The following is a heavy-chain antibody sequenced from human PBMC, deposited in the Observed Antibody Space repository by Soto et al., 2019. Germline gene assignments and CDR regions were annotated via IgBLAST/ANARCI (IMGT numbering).Heavy chain of an antibody. CDR2: INPNSGVT. V-gene: IGHV1-2*04. CDR1: GDTFNDYC. CDR3: ARESGGATATLDYYYFYMDV. D-gene: IGHD5-12*01. J-gene: IGHJ6*03. Sequence: QVQLVQSGAELTKPGASVTVSCRSSGDTFNDYCIHWVRQAPGQGREWRGWINPNSGVTKYAQKVQGWVSMTRDTSIRTVYMQLSRLRSDDTAVYYCARESGGATATLDYYYFYMDVWGTGTTVTVSS.